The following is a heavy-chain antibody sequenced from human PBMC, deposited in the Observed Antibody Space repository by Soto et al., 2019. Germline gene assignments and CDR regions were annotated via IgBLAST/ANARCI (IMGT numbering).Heavy chain of an antibody. CDR3: ARGPYDSSGFYSAFDI. V-gene: IGHV4-30-2*01. D-gene: IGHD3-22*01. CDR2: TYHSGST. Sequence: PSETLSLTCAVSGGSISSGAYSWSWIRQPPGKGLEWIGYTYHSGSTYYNPSLKSRVTVSIDRSKNQFSLKLSSVTAADTAVFYCARGPYDSSGFYSAFDIWGQGTMVTVSS. J-gene: IGHJ3*02. CDR1: GGSISSGAYS.